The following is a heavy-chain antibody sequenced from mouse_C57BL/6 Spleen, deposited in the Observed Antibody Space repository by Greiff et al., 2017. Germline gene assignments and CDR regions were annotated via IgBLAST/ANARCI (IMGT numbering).Heavy chain of an antibody. CDR3: ARSGDYEDAMDY. D-gene: IGHD2-4*01. Sequence: VQLQQSGAELARPGASVKLSCKASGYTFTSYGISWVKQRTGQGLEWIGEIYPRSGNTYYNEKFKGKATLTADKSSSTAYRELRSLTSEDSAVYFCARSGDYEDAMDYWGQGTSVTVSS. CDR1: GYTFTSYG. J-gene: IGHJ4*01. V-gene: IGHV1-81*01. CDR2: IYPRSGNT.